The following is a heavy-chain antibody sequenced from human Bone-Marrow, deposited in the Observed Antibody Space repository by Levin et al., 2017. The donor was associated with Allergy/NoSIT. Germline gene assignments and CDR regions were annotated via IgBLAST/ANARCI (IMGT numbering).Heavy chain of an antibody. Sequence: SCEASGFTARNNHMSWVRQAPGKGLEWVSVIDSGGTTYYADSVKGRFSFSRDISKNTLYLEMNNLRAEDTAVYYCARDRSGAFAFDAWGQGTLVTVSS. D-gene: IGHD3-22*01. CDR1: GFTARNNH. CDR3: ARDRSGAFAFDA. CDR2: IDSGGTT. J-gene: IGHJ4*02. V-gene: IGHV3-53*01.